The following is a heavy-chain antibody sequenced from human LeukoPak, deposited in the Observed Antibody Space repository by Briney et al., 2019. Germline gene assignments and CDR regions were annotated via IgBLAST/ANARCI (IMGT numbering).Heavy chain of an antibody. CDR2: ISSSSSTI. CDR3: ARGPRYCSGGSCYTFDY. D-gene: IGHD2-15*01. CDR1: GFTFSSYS. Sequence: GGSLRLSCAASGFTFSSYSMNWVRQAPGKGLEWVSYISSSSSTIYYADSVKGRFTTSRDNAKNSLYLQMNSLRAEDTAVYYCARGPRYCSGGSCYTFDYWGQGTLVTVSS. J-gene: IGHJ4*02. V-gene: IGHV3-48*01.